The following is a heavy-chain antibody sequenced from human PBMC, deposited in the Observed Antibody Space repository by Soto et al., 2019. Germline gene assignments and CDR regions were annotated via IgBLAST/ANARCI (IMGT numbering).Heavy chain of an antibody. Sequence: GGSLRLSCVVSGFTVSSQTLGWARQAPGEGLEWVSTLSSGVSAYYADSVKGRFTISRDKSKNTLYLQMNSVKAEDTAVYYCTKGERLCDFWGQGTLVTVSS. CDR1: GFTVSSQT. D-gene: IGHD2-2*01. CDR2: LSSGVSA. CDR3: TKGERLCDF. J-gene: IGHJ4*02. V-gene: IGHV3-23*01.